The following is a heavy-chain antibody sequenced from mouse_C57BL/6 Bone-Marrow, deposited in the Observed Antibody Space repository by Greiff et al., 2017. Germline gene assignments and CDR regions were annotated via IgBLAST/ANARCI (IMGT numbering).Heavy chain of an antibody. CDR1: GYTFTSYW. V-gene: IGHV1-52*01. Sequence: VQLQQPGAELVRPGSSVKLSCTASGYTFTSYWMHWVKQRPIQGLEWIGNIDPSDSETHYTQKFKDKATWTVDKSSSTAYLQLTSLTSEDCAVYFCERERSLDCWGKGTTLTVSS. CDR3: ERERSLDC. J-gene: IGHJ2*01. CDR2: IDPSDSET.